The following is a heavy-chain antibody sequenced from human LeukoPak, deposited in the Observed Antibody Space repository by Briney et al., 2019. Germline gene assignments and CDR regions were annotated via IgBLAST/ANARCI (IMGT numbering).Heavy chain of an antibody. V-gene: IGHV1-24*01. CDR1: GYTLTELS. CDR2: FDPEDGET. CDR3: AAVKYSGSYYPFDY. D-gene: IGHD1-26*01. J-gene: IGHJ4*02. Sequence: ASVKVSCKVSGYTLTELSMHWVRQAPGTGLEWMGGFDPEDGETIYAQKFQGRVTMTEDTSTDTAYMELSSLRSEDTAVYYCAAVKYSGSYYPFDYWGQGTLVTVSS.